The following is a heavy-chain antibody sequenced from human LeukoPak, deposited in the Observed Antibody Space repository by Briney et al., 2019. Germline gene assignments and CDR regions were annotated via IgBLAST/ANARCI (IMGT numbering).Heavy chain of an antibody. V-gene: IGHV1-8*01. D-gene: IGHD3-10*01. CDR3: ARANYYGSGNKDLDY. CDR1: GYTFTTYD. CDR2: MNPNSGNT. J-gene: IGHJ4*02. Sequence: ASVKVSCMASGYTFTTYDINWVRQATGQGLEWMGWMNPNSGNTGYAQKFQGRVTMTRNTSMSTAYMELNSLRSEDTAVYYCARANYYGSGNKDLDYWGQGTLVTVSS.